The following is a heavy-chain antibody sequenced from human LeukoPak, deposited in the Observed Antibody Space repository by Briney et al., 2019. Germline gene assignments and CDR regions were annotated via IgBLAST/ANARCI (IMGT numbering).Heavy chain of an antibody. Sequence: GGSLRLSCAASGFTFSDYYMSWIRQAPGKGLEWISYISTSGSTIYYADSVKGRFTISRDNAKNSPYLQMNSLRAEDTAVYYCAKEVVKDHSGYASYFDYWGQGTLVTVSS. CDR3: AKEVVKDHSGYASYFDY. D-gene: IGHD5-12*01. CDR2: ISTSGSTI. V-gene: IGHV3-11*01. J-gene: IGHJ4*02. CDR1: GFTFSDYY.